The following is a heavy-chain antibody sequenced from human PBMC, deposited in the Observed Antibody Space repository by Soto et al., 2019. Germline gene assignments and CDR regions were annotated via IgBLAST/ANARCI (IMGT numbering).Heavy chain of an antibody. CDR3: ERDYGDYFDF. J-gene: IGHJ4*02. V-gene: IGHV4-59*01. Sequence: SETLSLTCTVSGGSISSYYWSWIRQPPGKGLEWIGYIYYSGSTNYNPSLKSRVTISVDTSKNQFSLNLSSVTAADTAVYYCERDYGDYFDFWGQGTLVTVSS. CDR2: IYYSGST. CDR1: GGSISSYY. D-gene: IGHD4-17*01.